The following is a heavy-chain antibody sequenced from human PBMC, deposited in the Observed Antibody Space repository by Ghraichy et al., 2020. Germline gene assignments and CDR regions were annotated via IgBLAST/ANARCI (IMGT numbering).Heavy chain of an antibody. D-gene: IGHD3-3*01. V-gene: IGHV4-34*01. Sequence: SETLSLTCAVYGGSFSGYYWSWIRQPPGKGLEWIGEINHSGSTNYNPSLKSRVTISVDTSKNQFSLKLSSVTAADTAVYYCATGDFWSGPGTFDPWGQGTLVTVSS. CDR1: GGSFSGYY. J-gene: IGHJ5*02. CDR3: ATGDFWSGPGTFDP. CDR2: INHSGST.